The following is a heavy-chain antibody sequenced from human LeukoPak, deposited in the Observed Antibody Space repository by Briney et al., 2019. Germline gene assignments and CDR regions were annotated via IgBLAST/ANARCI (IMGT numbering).Heavy chain of an antibody. CDR1: GFTFSSYW. J-gene: IGHJ4*02. D-gene: IGHD1-26*01. Sequence: GGSLRLSCAASGFTFSSYWMSWVRQAPGRGLEWVANIKQDGSEKYYVDSVKGRFTTSRDNAKNSLYLQMNSLRAEDTAVYYCARDLTQWGASYPDYWGQGTLVTVSS. V-gene: IGHV3-7*01. CDR2: IKQDGSEK. CDR3: ARDLTQWGASYPDY.